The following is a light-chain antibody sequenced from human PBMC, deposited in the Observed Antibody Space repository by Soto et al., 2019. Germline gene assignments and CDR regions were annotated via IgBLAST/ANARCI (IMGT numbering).Light chain of an antibody. J-gene: IGKJ1*01. CDR2: GAS. CDR1: QSVSSN. CDR3: QQYNNWPPWT. V-gene: IGKV3-15*01. Sequence: EIVMTQSPATRSVSPGERATLSCRASQSVSSNLALYQQKPGQAPRLLIYGASTRATGIPARFSGGGSGTEFTLTISSLQSEDFAVYYCQQYNNWPPWTFGQGTKVDIK.